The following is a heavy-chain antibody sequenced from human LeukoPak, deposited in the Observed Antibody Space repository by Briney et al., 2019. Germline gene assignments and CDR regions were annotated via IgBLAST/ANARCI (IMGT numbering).Heavy chain of an antibody. D-gene: IGHD3-3*01. CDR1: GFTVSNNY. V-gene: IGHV3-66*02. CDR2: IYSGGGT. CDR3: ARYDQDYYYMDV. J-gene: IGHJ6*03. Sequence: GALRLSCAASGFTVSNNYMSWVRQAPGKGLEWVSVIYSGGGTYYADSVKGRFTISRDNSKNTLYLQMNSLRAEDTAVYYCARYDQDYYYMDVWGKGTTVTVSS.